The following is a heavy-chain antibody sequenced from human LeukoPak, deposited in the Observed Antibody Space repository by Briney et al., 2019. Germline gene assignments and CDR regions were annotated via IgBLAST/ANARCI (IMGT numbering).Heavy chain of an antibody. Sequence: MTSGTLSLTCAVSGGSISSSNWWSWVRQPPGKGLEWIGEIYHSGSTNYNPSLKSRVTISVDKFKNQFSLKLSSVTAADTAVYYCASGYDILTGYYNSWFDPWGQGTLVTVSS. D-gene: IGHD3-9*01. CDR3: ASGYDILTGYYNSWFDP. J-gene: IGHJ5*02. V-gene: IGHV4-4*02. CDR2: IYHSGST. CDR1: GGSISSSNW.